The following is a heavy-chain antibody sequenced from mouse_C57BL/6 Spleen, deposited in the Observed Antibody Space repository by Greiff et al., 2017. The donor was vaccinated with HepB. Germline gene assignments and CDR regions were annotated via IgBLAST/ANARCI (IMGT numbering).Heavy chain of an antibody. V-gene: IGHV5-9-1*02. J-gene: IGHJ2*01. CDR1: GFTFSSYA. D-gene: IGHD1-1*02. CDR3: TRHYGRTRGFDY. CDR2: ISSGGDYI. Sequence: DVHLVESGEGLVKPGGSLKLSCAASGFTFSSYAMSWVRQTPEKRLEWVAYISSGGDYIYYADTVKGRFTISRDNARNTLYLQMSSLKSEDTAMYYCTRHYGRTRGFDYWGQGTTLTVSS.